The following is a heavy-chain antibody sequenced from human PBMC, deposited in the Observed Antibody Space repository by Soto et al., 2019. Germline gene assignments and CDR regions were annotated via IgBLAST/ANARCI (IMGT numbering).Heavy chain of an antibody. J-gene: IGHJ4*02. D-gene: IGHD2-15*01. V-gene: IGHV1-69*12. Sequence: QVQLVQSGAEVKKPGSSVKVSCKASGGTFSSYAISWVRQAPGQGLEWMGGIIPIFGTANYAPKFQGRVTSTADESTSTASMELSSLGSEDTAVYYCARESRYCSGGSCYFLPGIDYWGQGTLVTVSS. CDR1: GGTFSSYA. CDR3: ARESRYCSGGSCYFLPGIDY. CDR2: IIPIFGTA.